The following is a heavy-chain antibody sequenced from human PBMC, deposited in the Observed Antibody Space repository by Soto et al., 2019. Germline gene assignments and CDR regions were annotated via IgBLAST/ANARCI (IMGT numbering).Heavy chain of an antibody. CDR2: IYYSGST. Sequence: SETLSLTCTVSGGSISSYYWSWIRQPPGKGLEWIGYIYYSGSTNYNPSLKSRVTISVDTSKNQFSLKLSSVTAADTAVYYCARGSSYDILTGYYKAYDYWGQGTLVTVSS. J-gene: IGHJ4*02. CDR3: ARGSSYDILTGYYKAYDY. D-gene: IGHD3-9*01. CDR1: GGSISSYY. V-gene: IGHV4-59*12.